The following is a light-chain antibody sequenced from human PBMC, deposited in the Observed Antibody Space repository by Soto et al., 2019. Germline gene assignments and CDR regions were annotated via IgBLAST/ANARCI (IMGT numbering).Light chain of an antibody. CDR3: QQRSNWPLT. CDR2: DAS. Sequence: EIVLTQSPATLSLSPGERATLSCRASQSVSSYLAWYQQKPGQAPRLLIYDASNRATGILARFSGSGSGTDFPLTISSLEPEDFAVYYCQQRSNWPLTFGGGTKVEIK. J-gene: IGKJ4*01. V-gene: IGKV3-11*01. CDR1: QSVSSY.